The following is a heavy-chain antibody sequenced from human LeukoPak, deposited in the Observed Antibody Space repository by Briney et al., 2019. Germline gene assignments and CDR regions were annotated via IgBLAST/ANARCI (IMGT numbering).Heavy chain of an antibody. Sequence: SETLSLTCTVSGGSINSYYWSWLRQPAGKGLEWIGRIYSSGSTNYNPSLKSRVTMSVDTSKNQFSLKLSSVTAADTAVYYCARVGWDYDSNHWGQGTLVTVSS. CDR1: GGSINSYY. V-gene: IGHV4-4*07. J-gene: IGHJ5*02. D-gene: IGHD3-22*01. CDR3: ARVGWDYDSNH. CDR2: IYSSGST.